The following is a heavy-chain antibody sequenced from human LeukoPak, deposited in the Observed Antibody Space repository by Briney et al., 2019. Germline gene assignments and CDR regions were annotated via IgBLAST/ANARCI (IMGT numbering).Heavy chain of an antibody. D-gene: IGHD3-10*01. CDR3: VPLTDGSIDY. CDR1: GFTFSSYG. J-gene: IGHJ4*02. Sequence: GGSLRLSCAASGFTFSSYGMTWVRQAPGKGLEWVSMIYTGGSPYYADSVKGRFTISRDNSKNTLNLQMNSLRAEDTAVYYCVPLTDGSIDYWGQGTLVTVSS. V-gene: IGHV3-66*01. CDR2: IYTGGSP.